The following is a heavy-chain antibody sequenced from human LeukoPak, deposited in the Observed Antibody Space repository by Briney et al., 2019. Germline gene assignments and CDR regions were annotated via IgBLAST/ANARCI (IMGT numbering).Heavy chain of an antibody. Sequence: PGGSLRLSCAASGFTVSSNEMSWVRQAPGKGLEWVSSISGGSTYYADSRKGRFTTSRDNSKNTLYLQMNSLRAEDTAVYYCARDLKLAGYYGMDVWGQGTTVTVSS. CDR1: GFTVSSNE. V-gene: IGHV3-38*03. CDR2: ISGGST. D-gene: IGHD3-3*02. CDR3: ARDLKLAGYYGMDV. J-gene: IGHJ6*02.